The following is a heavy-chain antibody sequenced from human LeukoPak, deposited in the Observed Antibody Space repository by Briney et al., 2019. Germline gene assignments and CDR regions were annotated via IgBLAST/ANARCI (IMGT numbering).Heavy chain of an antibody. CDR2: IKQDGSEK. Sequence: GGSLRLSCAASGFTFSSYWMSWVRQAPGKGPEWVANIKQDGSEKLYLDSVRGRFTISRDNAKNSLYLQMNSLRAEDTAVYYCARVDWSGHSSGLDYWGQGTLVTVSS. CDR1: GFTFSSYW. J-gene: IGHJ4*02. D-gene: IGHD3-3*01. CDR3: ARVDWSGHSSGLDY. V-gene: IGHV3-7*01.